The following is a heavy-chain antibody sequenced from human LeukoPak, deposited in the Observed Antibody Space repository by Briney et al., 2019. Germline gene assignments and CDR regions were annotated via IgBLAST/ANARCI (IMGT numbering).Heavy chain of an antibody. CDR1: GFTLSSYE. CDR2: IDYSGGSS. Sequence: GGSLRLSCTVSGFTLSSYEMSWIRQAPGKGLEWVSSIDYSGGSSYYADSVKGRFTISRDDSKNTLYLQLNSLRAEDTAVYYCAKGGAVSSKSITMVRGTRRYNYYMDVWGKGTTVTISS. V-gene: IGHV3-23*01. CDR3: AKGGAVSSKSITMVRGTRRYNYYMDV. J-gene: IGHJ6*03. D-gene: IGHD3-10*01.